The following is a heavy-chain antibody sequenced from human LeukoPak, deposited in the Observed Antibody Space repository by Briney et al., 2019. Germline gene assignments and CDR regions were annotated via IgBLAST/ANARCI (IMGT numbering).Heavy chain of an antibody. CDR3: AREGRFLEWLSSPSLDY. CDR1: GFTFSSYG. CDR2: IWYDGSNK. V-gene: IGHV3-33*01. Sequence: GRSLRLSCAASGFTFSSYGMHWVRQAPGKGLEWVAVIWYDGSNKYYADSVKGRFTISRDNSKNTLYLQMNSLRAEDTAVYYCAREGRFLEWLSSPSLDYWGQGTLVTVSS. J-gene: IGHJ4*02. D-gene: IGHD3-3*01.